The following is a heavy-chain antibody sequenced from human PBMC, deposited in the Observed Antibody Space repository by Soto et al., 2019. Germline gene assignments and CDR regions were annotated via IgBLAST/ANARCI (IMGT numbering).Heavy chain of an antibody. Sequence: QVQLQESGPGLVKPSETLSLTCTVSGGSISSYYWSWIRQPPGKGLEWIGYIYYSGSTNYNPSLQGSATISGDASTNQVSRKLSSVTAADTAVYYCAGEDGSRWRWDDAFDIWGHGTMVTVSS. CDR3: AGEDGSRWRWDDAFDI. V-gene: IGHV4-59*01. J-gene: IGHJ3*02. CDR1: GGSISSYY. CDR2: IYYSGST. D-gene: IGHD6-13*01.